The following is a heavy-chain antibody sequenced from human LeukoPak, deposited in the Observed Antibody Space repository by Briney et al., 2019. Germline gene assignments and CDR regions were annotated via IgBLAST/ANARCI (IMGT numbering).Heavy chain of an antibody. J-gene: IGHJ6*03. CDR1: GGSISSGSYY. D-gene: IGHD6-13*01. CDR3: AREVAAAGMDV. V-gene: IGHV4-61*02. Sequence: KPSETLSLTCTVSGGSISSGSYYWSWIRQPAGKGLEWIGRIYTSGSTNYNPSLKSRVTISVDTSKTQFSLKLSSVTAADTAVYYCAREVAAAGMDVWGKGTTVTISS. CDR2: IYTSGST.